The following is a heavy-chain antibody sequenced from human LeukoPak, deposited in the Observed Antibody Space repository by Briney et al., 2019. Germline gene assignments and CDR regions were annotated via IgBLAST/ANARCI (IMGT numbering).Heavy chain of an antibody. J-gene: IGHJ5*02. CDR3: ARAYSKWFDP. CDR2: IYHSGST. Sequence: SETLSLTCAVSGYSISSGYYWGWIRQPPGNGLEWLGSIYHSGSTYNNPSLKSRVTMSVDTSKNQFSLKLTSVTAADTALYYCARAYSKWFDPWGQGTLVTVSS. CDR1: GYSISSGYY. D-gene: IGHD4-11*01. V-gene: IGHV4-38-2*01.